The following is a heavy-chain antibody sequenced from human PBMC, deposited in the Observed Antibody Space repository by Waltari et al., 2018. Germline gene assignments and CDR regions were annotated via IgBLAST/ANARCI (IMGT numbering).Heavy chain of an antibody. CDR1: GYSISSGYY. CDR2: IYHSGST. V-gene: IGHV4-38-2*01. J-gene: IGHJ3*02. Sequence: QVQLQESGPGLVKPSETLSLTCAVSGYSISSGYYWGWIRQPPGKGLEWIGSIYHSGSTYYNPSLKSRVTITRDTSASTAYMELSSLRSEDTAVYYCARGHIVATEEGAFDIWGQGTMVTVSS. CDR3: ARGHIVATEEGAFDI. D-gene: IGHD5-12*01.